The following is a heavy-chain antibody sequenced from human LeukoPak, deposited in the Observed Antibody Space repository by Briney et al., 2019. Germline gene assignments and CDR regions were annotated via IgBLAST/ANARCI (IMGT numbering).Heavy chain of an antibody. Sequence: GGTLRLSCAASGFTFSSHAMSWIRQAPGKGLEWVSYISSSGSTIYYADSVKGRFTISRDNAKNSLYLQMTSLSAEDTAVYYCARDYYDSSGYYYFDYWGQGTLVTVSS. CDR3: ARDYYDSSGYYYFDY. CDR2: ISSSGSTI. J-gene: IGHJ4*02. V-gene: IGHV3-11*01. D-gene: IGHD3-22*01. CDR1: GFTFSSHA.